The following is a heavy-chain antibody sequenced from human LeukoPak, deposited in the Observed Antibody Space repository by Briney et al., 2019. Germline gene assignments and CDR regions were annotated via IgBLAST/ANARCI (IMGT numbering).Heavy chain of an antibody. CDR2: ISSSSSTI. CDR1: GFTFSSYS. CDR3: ARDESGPAY. J-gene: IGHJ4*02. Sequence: GGSLRLSCAASGFTFSSYSMNWVRQAPGKGLEWVSYISSSSSTIYYADSVRGRFTISRDNAKSSLYLQMNSLRAEDTALYYCARDESGPAYWGQGTLVTVSS. D-gene: IGHD3-3*01. V-gene: IGHV3-48*04.